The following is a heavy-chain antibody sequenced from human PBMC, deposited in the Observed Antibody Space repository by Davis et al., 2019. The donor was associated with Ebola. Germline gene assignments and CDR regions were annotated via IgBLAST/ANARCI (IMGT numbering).Heavy chain of an antibody. D-gene: IGHD3-10*01. CDR2: ISGSGGST. J-gene: IGHJ4*02. CDR1: GFTFSSYA. CDR3: ARDPELLWFGELF. V-gene: IGHV3-23*01. Sequence: GESLKISCAASGFTFSSYAMSWVRQAPGKGLEWVSAISGSGGSTYYADSVKGRFTISRDNSKNTLYLQMNSLRAEDTAVYYCARDPELLWFGELFGGQGTLVTVSS.